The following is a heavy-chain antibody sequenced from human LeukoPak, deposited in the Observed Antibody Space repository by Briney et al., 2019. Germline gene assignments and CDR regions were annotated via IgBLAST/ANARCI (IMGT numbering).Heavy chain of an antibody. Sequence: GASVKVSCKASGCTFTSYYMHWVRQAPGQGLEWMGIINPSGGSTSYAQKFQGRVTMTRDTSTSTVYMELSSLRSEDTAVYYCARSVVPAAGQDAFDIWGQGTMVTVSS. D-gene: IGHD2-2*01. CDR3: ARSVVPAAGQDAFDI. CDR1: GCTFTSYY. J-gene: IGHJ3*02. CDR2: INPSGGST. V-gene: IGHV1-46*01.